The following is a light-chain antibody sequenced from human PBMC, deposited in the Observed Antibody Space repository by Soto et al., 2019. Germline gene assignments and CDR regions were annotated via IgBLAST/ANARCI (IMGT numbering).Light chain of an antibody. Sequence: EIVLTQSPVALSLSPGERATLSCRASQTASSSHLAWYQQKPGQAPRLLIYDASSRATGISDRFSGSGSGTDFTLTISRLESEDFAVYYCQQYGRSPYTFGQGTKVDIK. CDR3: QQYGRSPYT. V-gene: IGKV3-20*01. J-gene: IGKJ2*01. CDR2: DAS. CDR1: QTASSSH.